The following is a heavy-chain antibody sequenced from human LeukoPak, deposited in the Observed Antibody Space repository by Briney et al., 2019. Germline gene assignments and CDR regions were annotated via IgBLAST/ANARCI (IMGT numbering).Heavy chain of an antibody. CDR3: GRTSYSNY. CDR2: ISGSGGAT. J-gene: IGHJ4*02. D-gene: IGHD6-13*01. V-gene: IGHV3-23*01. CDR1: GLTFSICA. Sequence: GGSLRLSCAASGLTFSICAMSWVRQAPGKGLEWVSTISGSGGATYYADSVKGRFTISRDNSKNTLYLQMNGLRAEDTAVYYCGRTSYSNYWGQGTLVTVSS.